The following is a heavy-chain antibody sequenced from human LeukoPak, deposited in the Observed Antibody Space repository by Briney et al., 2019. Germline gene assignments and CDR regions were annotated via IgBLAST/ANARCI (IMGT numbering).Heavy chain of an antibody. D-gene: IGHD3-16*01. CDR3: ARDYAGADDAFDI. V-gene: IGHV4-4*07. J-gene: IGHJ3*02. CDR1: GGSISSYY. CDR2: VYTSGST. Sequence: SETLSLTCAVSGGSISSYYWSWIRQPAGKGVDWIGRVYTSGSTNYKPSLKSRVTMSVDSAKEQLSLRRSCVTAAETPVYYCARDYAGADDAFDIWGQGTMVTVSS.